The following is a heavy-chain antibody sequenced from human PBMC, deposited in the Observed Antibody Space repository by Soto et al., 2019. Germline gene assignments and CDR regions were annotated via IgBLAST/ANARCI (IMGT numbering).Heavy chain of an antibody. Sequence: ASVKVSCKASGYTFTSYGISWVRQAPGQGLEWMGWISGQNGNTYYAQKFQGRVTMTTDTSTSATYMELRSLGSDDTAVYYCARDYFYSSAYFHDTFDIWGQGTMVTVSS. CDR1: GYTFTSYG. CDR2: ISGQNGNT. D-gene: IGHD3-22*01. J-gene: IGHJ3*02. CDR3: ARDYFYSSAYFHDTFDI. V-gene: IGHV1-18*01.